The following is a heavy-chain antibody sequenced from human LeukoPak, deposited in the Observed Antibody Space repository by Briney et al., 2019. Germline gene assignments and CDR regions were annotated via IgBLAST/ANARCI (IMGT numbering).Heavy chain of an antibody. CDR2: LHSGGST. Sequence: GGSLRLSCAASGFTVSSTYMSWVRQAPGKGLECVSVLHSGGSTYYADSVRGRFTISRDISKNTLYLQMNSLRVEDTAVYYCAKDLYNGGFDYWGQGILVTVSS. CDR1: GFTVSSTY. CDR3: AKDLYNGGFDY. D-gene: IGHD3-16*01. V-gene: IGHV3-53*01. J-gene: IGHJ4*02.